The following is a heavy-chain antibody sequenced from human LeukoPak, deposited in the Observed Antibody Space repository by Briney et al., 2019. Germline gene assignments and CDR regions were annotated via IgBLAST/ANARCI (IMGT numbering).Heavy chain of an antibody. J-gene: IGHJ4*02. CDR3: ARHHCDFWSGYLY. Sequence: SETLSLTCAVSGYSISSGYYWGWIRQPPGKGLEWIGSIYHSGSTHYNSSLKSRVTISVDTSKNQFSLKLSSVTAADTAVYYCARHHCDFWSGYLYWGQGTLVTVSS. CDR1: GYSISSGYY. V-gene: IGHV4-38-2*01. D-gene: IGHD3-3*01. CDR2: IYHSGST.